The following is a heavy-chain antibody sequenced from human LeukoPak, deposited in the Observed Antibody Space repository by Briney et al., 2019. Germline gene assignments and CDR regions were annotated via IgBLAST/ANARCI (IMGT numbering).Heavy chain of an antibody. CDR1: GYTFTSYY. D-gene: IGHD3-22*01. Sequence: GASVKVSCKASGYTFTSYYMHWVRQAPGQGLEWMGIINPSGGSTSYAQKFQGRVTMTRDTSTSTVYMELSSLRSEDTAVYYCARDRQYYDSSGYSFDYWGQGTLVTVSS. J-gene: IGHJ4*02. CDR2: INPSGGST. CDR3: ARDRQYYDSSGYSFDY. V-gene: IGHV1-46*01.